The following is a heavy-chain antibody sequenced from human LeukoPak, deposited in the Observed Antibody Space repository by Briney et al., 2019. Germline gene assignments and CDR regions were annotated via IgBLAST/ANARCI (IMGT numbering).Heavy chain of an antibody. Sequence: GGSLRLSCAASGFTFPSYSMNWVRQAPGKGLEWVSTISGGGGSTYYADSVKGRFTISRDNSKNTLYLQVNSLRAEDTAVYYCAKGGKWDVTPFDYWGQGTLVTVSS. CDR3: AKGGKWDVTPFDY. J-gene: IGHJ4*02. V-gene: IGHV3-23*01. CDR1: GFTFPSYS. CDR2: ISGGGGST. D-gene: IGHD1-26*01.